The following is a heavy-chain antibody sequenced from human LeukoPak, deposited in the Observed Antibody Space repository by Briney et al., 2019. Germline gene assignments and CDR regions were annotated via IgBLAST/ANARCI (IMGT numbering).Heavy chain of an antibody. V-gene: IGHV1-2*02. J-gene: IGHJ4*02. CDR2: IHPNSGFT. Sequence: ASVKVSCKTSGYTFTDYYMHWVRQAPGQGLEWLGWIHPNSGFTSYAQKFQGRVTMTRDTSISTAYMELSRLRSDDTAVYYCASGSSTDYWGQGTLVTVSS. CDR3: ASGSSTDY. CDR1: GYTFTDYY. D-gene: IGHD6-6*01.